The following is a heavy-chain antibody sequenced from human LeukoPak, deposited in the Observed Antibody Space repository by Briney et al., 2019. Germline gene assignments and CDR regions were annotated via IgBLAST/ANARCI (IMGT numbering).Heavy chain of an antibody. CDR2: IYYSGST. Sequence: SGTLSLTCTVSGGSISSGDYYWSWIRQPPGKGLEWIGYIYYSGSTSYNASLKSRVTISVDTSKNQFSLKLSSVTAADTAVYFCARGEYYGSGSYYDYWGQGTLVTVSS. J-gene: IGHJ4*02. CDR3: ARGEYYGSGSYYDY. D-gene: IGHD3-10*01. CDR1: GGSISSGDYY. V-gene: IGHV4-30-4*01.